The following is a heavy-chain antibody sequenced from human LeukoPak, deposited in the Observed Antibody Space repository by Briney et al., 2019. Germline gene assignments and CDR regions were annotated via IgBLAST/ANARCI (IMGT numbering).Heavy chain of an antibody. J-gene: IGHJ3*01. CDR1: GASVSSAGYY. Sequence: SQTLSLTCTVSGASVSSAGYYWSWLRQHPGKGLDWIGYIYYSGNTYYKPSLKSRVTIAMDSSKNQFSLNMSSVTAADTAVYYWARAIMRNAFDVWGQGTMATVSS. V-gene: IGHV4-31*03. D-gene: IGHD3-16*01. CDR3: ARAIMRNAFDV. CDR2: IYYSGNT.